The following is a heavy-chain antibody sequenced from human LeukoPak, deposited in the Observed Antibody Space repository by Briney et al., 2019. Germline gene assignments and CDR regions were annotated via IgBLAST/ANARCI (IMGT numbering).Heavy chain of an antibody. CDR1: GYGFSDYY. CDR3: AREKVRGVCNY. Sequence: ASVKVSCKASGYGFSDYYMNWVRQAPGQGLEWMGWINPNSGGTNYAQKFQGRVTMTRDTSISTAYMELSRLRSDDTAVYYCAREKVRGVCNYWGQGTLVTVSS. V-gene: IGHV1-2*02. D-gene: IGHD3-10*01. J-gene: IGHJ4*02. CDR2: INPNSGGT.